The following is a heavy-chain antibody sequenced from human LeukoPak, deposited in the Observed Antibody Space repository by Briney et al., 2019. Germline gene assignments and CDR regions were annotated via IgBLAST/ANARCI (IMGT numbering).Heavy chain of an antibody. CDR3: ARDPFIGYGGNSRHAFDI. CDR2: IIPIFGTA. Sequence: SAKVSCKASGGTFSSYAISWVRQAPGQGLEWMGGIIPIFGTANYAQKFQGRVTITADESTSTAYMELSSLRSEDTAVYYCARDPFIGYGGNSRHAFDIWGQGTMVTVSS. CDR1: GGTFSSYA. V-gene: IGHV1-69*13. J-gene: IGHJ3*02. D-gene: IGHD4-23*01.